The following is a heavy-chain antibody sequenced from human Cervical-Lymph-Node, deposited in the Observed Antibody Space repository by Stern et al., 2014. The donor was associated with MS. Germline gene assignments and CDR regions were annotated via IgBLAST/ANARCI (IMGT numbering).Heavy chain of an antibody. V-gene: IGHV1-18*01. Sequence: QVQLVQSGAEVKKPGASVKVSCKTSGYPFASYGISWVRQAPGQGLEWMGWISVYNGNTKYVQKFQDRVIMTTDTSTTTAYMELRSLTSDDTAVYYCARDDLPLPKYAAIYYFGMDVWGQGTTVTVSS. CDR2: ISVYNGNT. J-gene: IGHJ6*02. CDR3: ARDDLPLPKYAAIYYFGMDV. D-gene: IGHD2-2*01. CDR1: GYPFASYG.